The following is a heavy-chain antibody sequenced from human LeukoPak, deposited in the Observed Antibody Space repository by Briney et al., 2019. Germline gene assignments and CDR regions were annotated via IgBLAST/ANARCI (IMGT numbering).Heavy chain of an antibody. CDR2: INSDGSAI. D-gene: IGHD1-26*01. CDR1: GFTFSSYW. J-gene: IGHJ4*02. Sequence: GGSLRLSCAAPGFTFSSYWMHWVRQAPGKGLVWVSRINSDGSAITYADSVKGRFTISRDNAKNTLYLQMNSLRAEDTAVYFCVRSFLGDTDYWGQGTLVTVSS. CDR3: VRSFLGDTDY. V-gene: IGHV3-74*01.